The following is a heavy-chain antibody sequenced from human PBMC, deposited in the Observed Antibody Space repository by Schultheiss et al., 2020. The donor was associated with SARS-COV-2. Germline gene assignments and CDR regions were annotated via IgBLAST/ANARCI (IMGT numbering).Heavy chain of an antibody. D-gene: IGHD4-17*01. J-gene: IGHJ4*02. V-gene: IGHV1-2*02. CDR2: INPNSGGT. CDR3: ARERGVTTVTTGLTDY. Sequence: ASVKVSCKASGYTFTSYYMHWVRQAPGQGLEWMGWINPNSGGTNYAQKFQGRVTMTRDTSTSTAYMELRSLRSDDTAVYYCARERGVTTVTTGLTDYWGQGTLVTVSS. CDR1: GYTFTSYY.